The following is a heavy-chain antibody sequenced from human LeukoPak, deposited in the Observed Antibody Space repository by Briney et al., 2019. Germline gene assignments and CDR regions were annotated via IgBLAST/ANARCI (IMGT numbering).Heavy chain of an antibody. CDR2: IYYSGST. J-gene: IGHJ5*02. CDR1: GGSISSSSDY. V-gene: IGHV4-39*01. CDR3: ARLTRGVVVVTALCNWIDP. Sequence: SEALSLTCSVSGGSISSSSDYWGWARQPPGKALEWIGTIYYSGSTYYNPSLKSRVTMSVDTSKNQFSLKLISVTTADTALYYCARLTRGVVVVTALCNWIDPWGQGTLVTVSS. D-gene: IGHD2-21*02.